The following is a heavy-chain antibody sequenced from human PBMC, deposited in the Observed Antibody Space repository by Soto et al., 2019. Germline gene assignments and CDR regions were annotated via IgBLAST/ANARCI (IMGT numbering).Heavy chain of an antibody. J-gene: IGHJ5*02. CDR3: AREVEATDTEFDT. CDR2: IYYSGST. Sequence: SETLSLTCTVSGGSVSSGSYYWSWIRQPPGKGLEWIGYIYYSGSTNYNPSLKSRVTISVDTSKNQFSLKLSSVTAADTAVYYCAREVEATDTEFDTWGQETLLTVSS. CDR1: GGSVSSGSYY. D-gene: IGHD1-26*01. V-gene: IGHV4-61*01.